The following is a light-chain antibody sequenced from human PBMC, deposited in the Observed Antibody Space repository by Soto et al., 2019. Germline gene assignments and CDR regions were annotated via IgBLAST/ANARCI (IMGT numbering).Light chain of an antibody. CDR1: QDIGNY. J-gene: IGKJ5*01. Sequence: DIQMTQSPSSLSASVGDRVTITCQASQDIGNYLNWYKQKPGKAPKLLIYDASNSETGVPSRFSGSGSGTDFTFTISRLQPEDFATYYCQQYNNVPITFAQGTRLEIK. CDR2: DAS. V-gene: IGKV1-33*01. CDR3: QQYNNVPIT.